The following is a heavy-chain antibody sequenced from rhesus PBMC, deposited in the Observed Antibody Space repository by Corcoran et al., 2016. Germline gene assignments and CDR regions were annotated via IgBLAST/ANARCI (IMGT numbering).Heavy chain of an antibody. J-gene: IGHJ4*01. CDR3: ARGLGYGDY. CDR2: IFGSSKTT. Sequence: QVQLQESGPGVVKPSETLSLTCAVSGGSISDIYRWSWIRQPPGKGLEWIGYIFGSSKTTNDNPSHKSRVTISKDTSKNQFSLKLSSVTAAETAVYYCARGLGYGDYWGQGVLVTVSS. CDR1: GGSISDIYR. D-gene: IGHD5-42*01. V-gene: IGHV4S10*01.